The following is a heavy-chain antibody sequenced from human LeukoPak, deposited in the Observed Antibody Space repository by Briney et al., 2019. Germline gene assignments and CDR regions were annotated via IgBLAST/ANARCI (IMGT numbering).Heavy chain of an antibody. CDR1: GGSISSYY. CDR2: IYYSGST. D-gene: IGHD5-18*01. J-gene: IGHJ4*02. Sequence: SETLSLTCTVSGGSISSYYWGWIRQPPGKGLEWIGYIYYSGSTNYNPSLKSRVTISVDTSKNQFSLKLSSVTAADTAVYYCARFTRYSYGYGFDYWGQGTLVTVSS. CDR3: ARFTRYSYGYGFDY. V-gene: IGHV4-59*01.